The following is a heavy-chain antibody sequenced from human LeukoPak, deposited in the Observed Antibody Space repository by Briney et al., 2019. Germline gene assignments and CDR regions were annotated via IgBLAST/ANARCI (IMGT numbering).Heavy chain of an antibody. Sequence: SETLSLTCTVSGGSISSYYWSWIRQPPGKGLEWIGYIYYSGSTNYNPSLKSRVTISVDTSKNQFSLKLSSVTAADTAVYYCARHLTTAAFDIWGQGTMVTVSS. V-gene: IGHV4-59*08. CDR1: GGSISSYY. CDR2: IYYSGST. D-gene: IGHD4-11*01. CDR3: ARHLTTAAFDI. J-gene: IGHJ3*02.